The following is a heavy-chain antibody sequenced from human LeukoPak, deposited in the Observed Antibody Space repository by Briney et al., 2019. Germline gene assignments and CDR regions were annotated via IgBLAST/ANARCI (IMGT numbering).Heavy chain of an antibody. CDR2: ISYDGSNK. Sequence: GGSLRLSCAASGFTFSSYGMHWVRQAPGKGLEWVAVISYDGSNKYYADSVKGRFTISRDNSKNTLYLQMNSLRAEDTAVYYCARDKKEWLGAFDIWGQGTMVTVSS. D-gene: IGHD3-3*01. J-gene: IGHJ3*02. CDR3: ARDKKEWLGAFDI. V-gene: IGHV3-30*03. CDR1: GFTFSSYG.